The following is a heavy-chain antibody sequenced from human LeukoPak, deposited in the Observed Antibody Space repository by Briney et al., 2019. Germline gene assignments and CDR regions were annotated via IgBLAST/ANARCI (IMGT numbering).Heavy chain of an antibody. CDR3: ARHRRERDEKDAFDI. Sequence: PGESLQISCQGSGSSFTSYWIGWVRQLPGKGLEWMGIIYPGDSDTRYSPSFQGQVTISADKSISTAYLQWSSLKASDTAMYYCARHRRERDEKDAFDIWGQGTMVTVSS. V-gene: IGHV5-51*01. CDR2: IYPGDSDT. CDR1: GSSFTSYW. D-gene: IGHD1-1*01. J-gene: IGHJ3*02.